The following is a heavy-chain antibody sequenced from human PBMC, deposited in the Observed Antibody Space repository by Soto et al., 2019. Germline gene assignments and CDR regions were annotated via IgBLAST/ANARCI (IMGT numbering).Heavy chain of an antibody. D-gene: IGHD3-22*01. J-gene: IGHJ4*02. V-gene: IGHV3-23*01. CDR1: GFTFDFYA. CDR3: AKXPNYYDRSGNQPWAFDY. Sequence: PGGSLRLSCVASGFTFDFYAMSWVRQAPGKGLEWVSAISGSGGSTYYADSVKGRFTISRDNSQNTLFLHMNSLRADDTAIFYCAKXPNYYDRSGNQPWAFDYWGQGALVTVSS. CDR2: ISGSGGST.